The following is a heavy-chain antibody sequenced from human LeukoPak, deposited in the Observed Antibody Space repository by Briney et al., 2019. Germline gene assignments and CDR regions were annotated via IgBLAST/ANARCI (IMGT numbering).Heavy chain of an antibody. CDR1: GFTVSSNY. D-gene: IGHD3-22*01. CDR3: ARDHLVVIYYYYYYMDV. J-gene: IGHJ6*03. Sequence: GGSLRLSCAASGFTVSSNYMSWVRQAPGKGLEWVSVIYSGGSTYYADSVKGRFTISGDNSKNTLYLQMNSLRAEDTAVYYCARDHLVVIYYYYYYMDVWGKGTTVTVSS. CDR2: IYSGGST. V-gene: IGHV3-53*05.